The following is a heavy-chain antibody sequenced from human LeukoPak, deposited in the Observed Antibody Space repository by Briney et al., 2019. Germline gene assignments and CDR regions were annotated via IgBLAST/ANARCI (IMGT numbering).Heavy chain of an antibody. CDR3: ARLSRSFRSVGSYMDV. D-gene: IGHD3-3*01. CDR2: IYPGDSDT. CDR1: GYSFTSYW. J-gene: IGHJ6*03. Sequence: PGESLKISCKGSGYSFTSYWIGWVRQMPGKGLEWMGIIYPGDSDTRYSPSFQGQVTISADKSISTAYLQWSSLKTSDTAMYYCARLSRSFRSVGSYMDVWGKGTTVTVSS. V-gene: IGHV5-51*01.